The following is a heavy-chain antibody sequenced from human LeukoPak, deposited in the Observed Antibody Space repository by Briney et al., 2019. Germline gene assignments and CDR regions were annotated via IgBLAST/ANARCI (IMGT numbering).Heavy chain of an antibody. Sequence: GGSLRLSCAASGFTFSSYGMHWVRQAPGKGLEWVAVISYDGSNKYYADSVKGRFTISRDNSKNTLYLQMNSLRAEDTAVYYCAKDTYYYDSSGSPFDYWGQGTLVTVSP. J-gene: IGHJ4*02. V-gene: IGHV3-30*18. CDR3: AKDTYYYDSSGSPFDY. CDR1: GFTFSSYG. CDR2: ISYDGSNK. D-gene: IGHD3-22*01.